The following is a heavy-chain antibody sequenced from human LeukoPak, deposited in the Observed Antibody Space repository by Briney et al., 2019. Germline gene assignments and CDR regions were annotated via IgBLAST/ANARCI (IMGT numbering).Heavy chain of an antibody. D-gene: IGHD3-10*01. V-gene: IGHV4-59*01. J-gene: IGHJ6*03. CDR2: IYYTGST. Sequence: PSETLFLTCSVSSGFISSYYWTWIRQSPGKVLEWIGYIYYTGSTSYNPSLQSRVTISVDTSKNQSSLRLNSVTAADTAVYYCARLHHDYGSGTYGGAYNYYMDVWGKGTTVTVSS. CDR3: ARLHHDYGSGTYGGAYNYYMDV. CDR1: SGFISSYY.